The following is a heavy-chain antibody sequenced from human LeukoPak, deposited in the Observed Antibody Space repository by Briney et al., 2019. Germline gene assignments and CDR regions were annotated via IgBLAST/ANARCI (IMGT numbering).Heavy chain of an antibody. V-gene: IGHV1-18*01. J-gene: IGHJ3*02. CDR1: GGTFSSYA. Sequence: ASVKVSCKASGGTFSSYAISWVRQAPGQGLEWMGWINPNSGGTNYAQKLQGRVTMTTDTSTSTAYMELRSLRSDDTAVYYCARSGGWAYGDYDGFIAFDIWGQGTMVTVSS. CDR2: INPNSGGT. CDR3: ARSGGWAYGDYDGFIAFDI. D-gene: IGHD4-17*01.